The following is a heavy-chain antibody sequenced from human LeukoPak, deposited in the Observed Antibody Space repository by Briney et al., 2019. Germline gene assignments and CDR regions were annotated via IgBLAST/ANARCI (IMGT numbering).Heavy chain of an antibody. D-gene: IGHD1-26*01. CDR1: GGTFSSYA. CDR3: ARDPSQPSGRASWGYYFDY. CDR2: IIPIFGTA. Sequence: GSSVKVSCKASGGTFSSYAISWVRQAPGQGLEWMGGIIPIFGTANYAQKFQGRVTITADKSTSTAYMELSSLRSEDTAVYYCARDPSQPSGRASWGYYFDYWGRGTLVTVSS. V-gene: IGHV1-69*06. J-gene: IGHJ4*02.